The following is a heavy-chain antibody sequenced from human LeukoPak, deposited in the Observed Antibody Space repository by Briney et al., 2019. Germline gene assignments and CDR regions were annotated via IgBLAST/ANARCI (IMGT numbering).Heavy chain of an antibody. CDR3: ARVMDILGSFDP. Sequence: SETLSLTCTVSGGSISSSNYYWGWIRQPPGKGLEWIGYIYYSGSTNYNPSLKSRVTISVDTSKNQFSLKLSSVTAADTAVYYCARVMDILGSFDPWGQGTLVTVSS. CDR2: IYYSGST. J-gene: IGHJ5*02. V-gene: IGHV4-61*05. D-gene: IGHD3-9*01. CDR1: GGSISSSNYY.